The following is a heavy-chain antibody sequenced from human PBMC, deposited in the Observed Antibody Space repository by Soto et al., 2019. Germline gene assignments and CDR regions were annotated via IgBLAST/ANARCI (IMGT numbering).Heavy chain of an antibody. CDR1: GYSFTSYW. CDR3: ARHNILLWFGELFGSLHPPSRTSYYYYMGV. Sequence: PGVPLQISCKGAGYSFTSYWIGWVSQMHGKGLEWMGIIYPGDSDTRYSPSFQGQVTISADKSISTAYLQWSSLKASDTAMYYCARHNILLWFGELFGSLHPPSRTSYYYYMGVWGKGTTVTVS. V-gene: IGHV5-51*01. D-gene: IGHD3-10*01. CDR2: IYPGDSDT. J-gene: IGHJ6*03.